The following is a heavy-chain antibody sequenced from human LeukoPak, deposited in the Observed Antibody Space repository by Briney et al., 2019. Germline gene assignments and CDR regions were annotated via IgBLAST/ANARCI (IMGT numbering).Heavy chain of an antibody. D-gene: IGHD2-2*01. CDR1: GYTFTSYG. Sequence: ASVRVSCKASGYTFTSYGISWVRQAPGQGLEWMGGISAYNGNTNYAQKLQGRVTMTTDTSTSTAYMELRSLRSDDTAVYYCARARSYCSSTSCYPRRDYYYYGMDVWGQGTTVTVSS. J-gene: IGHJ6*02. CDR3: ARARSYCSSTSCYPRRDYYYYGMDV. V-gene: IGHV1-18*01. CDR2: ISAYNGNT.